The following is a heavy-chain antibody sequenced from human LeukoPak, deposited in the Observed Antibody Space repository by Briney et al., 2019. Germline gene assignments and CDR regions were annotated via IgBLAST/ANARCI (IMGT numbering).Heavy chain of an antibody. V-gene: IGHV4-59*08. CDR3: ASLLDYGGNSGWYFDL. CDR2: IYYSGST. J-gene: IGHJ2*01. Sequence: PSETLSLTCTVSGGSISSYYWSWIRQPPGKGLEWIGYIYYSGSTNYNPSLKSRVTISVDTSKNQFSLKLSSVTAADTAVYHCASLLDYGGNSGWYFDLWGRGTLVTVSS. CDR1: GGSISSYY. D-gene: IGHD4-23*01.